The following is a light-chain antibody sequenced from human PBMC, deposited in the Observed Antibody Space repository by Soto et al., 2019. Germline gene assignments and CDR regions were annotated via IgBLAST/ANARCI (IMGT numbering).Light chain of an antibody. Sequence: QSALTQPASVSGSPGQSITISCTGTSSGVGGYNYVSWYQQHPGKAPKLLIYDVSNRPSGASNRFSGSKSGNTASLTISGLQAEDEADYYCSSYTGSTTLHYVFGTGTKLTVL. CDR1: SSGVGGYNY. CDR3: SSYTGSTTLHYV. J-gene: IGLJ1*01. CDR2: DVS. V-gene: IGLV2-14*01.